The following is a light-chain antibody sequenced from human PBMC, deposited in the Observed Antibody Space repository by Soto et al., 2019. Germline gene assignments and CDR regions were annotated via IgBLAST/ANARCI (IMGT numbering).Light chain of an antibody. CDR2: SNN. V-gene: IGLV1-44*01. Sequence: QSVLTQPPSASGTPGQRVTISCSGSSSNIGSNNLNWYQQLPGTAPKLLIYSNNQRPSGVPERFSGSKSGTSASLAISGLQSEDEADYYCAAWDDSRNGWVFGGGTKLTVL. CDR3: AAWDDSRNGWV. J-gene: IGLJ3*02. CDR1: SSNIGSNN.